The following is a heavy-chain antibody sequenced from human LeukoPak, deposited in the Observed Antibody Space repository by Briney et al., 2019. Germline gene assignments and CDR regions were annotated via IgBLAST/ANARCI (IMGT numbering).Heavy chain of an antibody. D-gene: IGHD3-10*01. V-gene: IGHV3-48*03. Sequence: LGGSLRLSCAASGFTFSSYEMNWVRQAPGKGLEWVSYISSSGSTIYYADSVKGRFTISRDNAKNSLYLQMNSLRAEDTAVYCCARGGLLWFGELLPIDYWGQGTLVTVSS. CDR2: ISSSGSTI. J-gene: IGHJ4*02. CDR1: GFTFSSYE. CDR3: ARGGLLWFGELLPIDY.